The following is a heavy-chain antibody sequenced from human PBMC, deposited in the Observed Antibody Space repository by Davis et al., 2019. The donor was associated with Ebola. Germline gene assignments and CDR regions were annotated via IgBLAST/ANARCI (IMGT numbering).Heavy chain of an antibody. Sequence: ASVKVSCKASGYTFTSYGISWVRQTPGQGLEWMGWISAYNGNTNYAQKLQGRVTMTTDTSTSTAYMELRSLRSDDTAVYYCARGITMVRENNWFDPWGQGTLVTVSS. CDR3: ARGITMVRENNWFDP. J-gene: IGHJ5*02. D-gene: IGHD3-10*01. CDR1: GYTFTSYG. CDR2: ISAYNGNT. V-gene: IGHV1-18*01.